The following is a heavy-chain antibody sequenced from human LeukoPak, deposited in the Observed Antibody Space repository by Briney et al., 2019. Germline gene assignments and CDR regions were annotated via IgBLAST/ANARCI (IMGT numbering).Heavy chain of an antibody. Sequence: PGGSLRLSCAASGFTFDDYAMHWVRQAPGKGLEWVSGISWNSGSIGYADSVKGRFTISRDNAKNSLYLQMNSLRAEDTALYYCAKARRIAAQFDPWGQGTLVTVSS. CDR1: GFTFDDYA. V-gene: IGHV3-9*01. J-gene: IGHJ5*02. CDR3: AKARRIAAQFDP. D-gene: IGHD6-13*01. CDR2: ISWNSGSI.